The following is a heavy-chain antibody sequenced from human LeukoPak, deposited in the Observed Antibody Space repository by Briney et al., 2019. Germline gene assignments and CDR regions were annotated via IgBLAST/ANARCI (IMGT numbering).Heavy chain of an antibody. Sequence: AASVKVSCKVSGYTLTELSMHWVRQAPGKGLEWMGGFDPEDGETIYAQKFQGRVTMTEDTSTDTAYMELSSLRSEDTAVYYCATGLHYDILTGYYRSGREIGYWGQGTLVTVSS. J-gene: IGHJ4*02. CDR2: FDPEDGET. V-gene: IGHV1-24*01. CDR1: GYTLTELS. CDR3: ATGLHYDILTGYYRSGREIGY. D-gene: IGHD3-9*01.